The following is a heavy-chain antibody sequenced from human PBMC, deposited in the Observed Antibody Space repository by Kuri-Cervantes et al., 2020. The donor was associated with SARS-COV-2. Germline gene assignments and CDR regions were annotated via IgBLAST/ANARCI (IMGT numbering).Heavy chain of an antibody. J-gene: IGHJ6*02. CDR2: ISSSSSYI. CDR3: ARDRKVRILGSGYPYYYYYGMDV. CDR1: GFTFGSYS. Sequence: GESLKISCAASGFTFGSYSTNWVRQAPGKGLEWVSSISSSSSYIYYADSVKGRFTISRDNAKNSLYLQMNSLRAEDTAVYYCARDRKVRILGSGYPYYYYYGMDVWGQGTTVTVSS. D-gene: IGHD3-3*01. V-gene: IGHV3-21*04.